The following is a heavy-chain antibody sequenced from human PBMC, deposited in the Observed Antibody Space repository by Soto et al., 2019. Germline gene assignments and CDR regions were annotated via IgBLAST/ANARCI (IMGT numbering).Heavy chain of an antibody. CDR3: ARGVTIFGVVINRWFDP. CDR1: GXXXXXXX. D-gene: IGHD3-3*01. J-gene: IGHJ5*02. CDR2: INPSGGST. V-gene: IGHV1-46*01. Sequence: QVQLVQSGAEVKKPGASVKVSCKASGXXXXXXXXXXXXXXXXXXXXXXXIINPSGGSTSYAQKFQGRVTMTRDTSTSTVYMELSSLRSEDTAVYXCARGVTIFGVVINRWFDPWGQGTLVTVSS.